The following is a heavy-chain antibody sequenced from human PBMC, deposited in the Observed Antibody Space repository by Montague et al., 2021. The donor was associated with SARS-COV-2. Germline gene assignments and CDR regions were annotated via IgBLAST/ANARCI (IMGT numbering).Heavy chain of an antibody. CDR3: SRRPLGYYYYGMDV. V-gene: IGHV4-4*02. J-gene: IGHJ6*02. Sequence: SETLSLTCAVSGGSISSSNWWSWVRQPPGKGLVWIGEIYHSGGTNYNPSLKSRVTISVDKSKNQFSLKLSSVTAADTAAYYCSRRPLGYYYYGMDVWGQGTRVTVSS. CDR1: GGSISSSNW. CDR2: IYHSGGT.